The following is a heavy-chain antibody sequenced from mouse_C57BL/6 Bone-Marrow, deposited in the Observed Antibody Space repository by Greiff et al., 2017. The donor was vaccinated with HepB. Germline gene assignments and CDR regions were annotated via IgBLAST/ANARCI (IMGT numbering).Heavy chain of an antibody. J-gene: IGHJ1*03. CDR3: ARLITTVVEDWYFDV. CDR2: IYPGGGYT. D-gene: IGHD1-1*01. Sequence: QVQLKQSGAELVRPGTSVKMSCKASGYTFTNYWIGWAKQRPGHGLEWIGDIYPGGGYTNYNEKFKGKATLTADKSSSTAYMQFSSLTSEDSAIYYCARLITTVVEDWYFDVWGTGTTVTVSS. CDR1: GYTFTNYW. V-gene: IGHV1-63*01.